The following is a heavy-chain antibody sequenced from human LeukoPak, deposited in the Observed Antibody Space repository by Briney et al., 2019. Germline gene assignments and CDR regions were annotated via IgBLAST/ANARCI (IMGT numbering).Heavy chain of an antibody. CDR1: GYTFTGYY. J-gene: IGHJ5*02. D-gene: IGHD3-10*01. CDR3: ARGDDGSGIKGFDP. Sequence: ASVKVSCKASGYTFTGYYMHSVRQAPGQGLEWMGWINPNSGGTNYAQKFQGRVTMTRDTSISTAYMELSRLRSDDTAVYYCARGDDGSGIKGFDPWGQGTLVTVSS. CDR2: INPNSGGT. V-gene: IGHV1-2*02.